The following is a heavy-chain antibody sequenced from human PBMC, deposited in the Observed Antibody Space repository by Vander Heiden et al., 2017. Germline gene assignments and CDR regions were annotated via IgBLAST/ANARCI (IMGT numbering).Heavy chain of an antibody. D-gene: IGHD5-12*01. V-gene: IGHV3-7*03. CDR3: ARESVDIVATIALDY. CDR2: IKQDGSEK. J-gene: IGHJ4*02. Sequence: EVQLVESGGGLVQPGGSLRLSCAASGFTFRSYWMSWVRQAPGKGLEWVANIKQDGSEKYYVDSVKGRFTISRDNAKNSLYLQMNSLRAEDTAVYYCARESVDIVATIALDYWGQGTLVTVSS. CDR1: GFTFRSYW.